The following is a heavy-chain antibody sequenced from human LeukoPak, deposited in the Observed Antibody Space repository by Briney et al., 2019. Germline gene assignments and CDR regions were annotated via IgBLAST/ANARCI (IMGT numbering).Heavy chain of an antibody. J-gene: IGHJ4*02. CDR3: ARDGQWDLTYYLDY. D-gene: IGHD1-26*01. Sequence: GGSLRLSCAGSGFTFTRYSLNWVRQAPGKGLELVSCISSHGNYIYYADSVKGRFTVSRDDATNSVFLQMNSLRAEDTGIYYCARDGQWDLTYYLDYWGQGILVTVSS. CDR1: GFTFTRYS. CDR2: ISSHGNYI. V-gene: IGHV3-21*01.